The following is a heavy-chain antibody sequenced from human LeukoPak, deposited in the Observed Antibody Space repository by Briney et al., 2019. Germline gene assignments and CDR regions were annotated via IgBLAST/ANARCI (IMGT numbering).Heavy chain of an antibody. CDR3: ARDRKYYYDSGFFDY. CDR2: IYSGGST. V-gene: IGHV3-66*01. J-gene: IGHJ4*02. CDR1: GYTVSSNY. D-gene: IGHD3-22*01. Sequence: GGSLRLSCAASGYTVSSNYMSWVRQAPGKGLEWVSVIYSGGSTYYADSVKGRFTISRDNSKNTLYLQMNSLRAEDTAVYYCARDRKYYYDSGFFDYWGQGTLVTVSS.